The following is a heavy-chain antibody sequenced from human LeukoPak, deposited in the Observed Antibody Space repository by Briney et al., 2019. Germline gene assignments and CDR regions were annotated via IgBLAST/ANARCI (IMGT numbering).Heavy chain of an antibody. D-gene: IGHD3-16*02. J-gene: IGHJ4*02. CDR2: MNPNSGNT. CDR3: ARDSLGGSLFDY. CDR1: GYTFTSYD. Sequence: ASVKVSCKASGYTFTSYDINWVRQATGQGLEWMGWMNPNSGNTGYAQKFQGRVTMTRNTSISTAYMELSSLRSDDTAVYYCARDSLGGSLFDYWGQGTLVTVSS. V-gene: IGHV1-8*01.